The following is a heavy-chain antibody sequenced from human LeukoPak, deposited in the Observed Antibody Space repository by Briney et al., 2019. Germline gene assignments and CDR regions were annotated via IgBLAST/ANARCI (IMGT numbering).Heavy chain of an antibody. J-gene: IGHJ4*02. CDR3: ARDGVNWNYLTHYYFDY. CDR1: GFTFSSSA. V-gene: IGHV3-30-3*01. CDR2: ISYDGSNK. D-gene: IGHD1-7*01. Sequence: GGSLRLSCAASGFTFSSSAMSWVRQAPGKGLEWVAVISYDGSNKYYADSVKGRFTISRDNSKNTLYLQMNSLRAEDTAVYYCARDGVNWNYLTHYYFDYWGQGTLVTVSS.